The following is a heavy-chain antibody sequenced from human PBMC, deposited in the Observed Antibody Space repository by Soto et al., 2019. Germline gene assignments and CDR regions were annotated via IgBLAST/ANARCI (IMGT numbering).Heavy chain of an antibody. Sequence: PGGSLRLSCAASGFTFSSYGVHWVRQAPGKGLEWVAVISYDGSNKYYADSVKGRFTISRDNSKKTLYLQMNSLRAEDTAVYYCAKVTSSSWPYYYFGMDVWGQGTTVTVSS. CDR3: AKVTSSSWPYYYFGMDV. V-gene: IGHV3-30*18. CDR1: GFTFSSYG. D-gene: IGHD6-13*01. J-gene: IGHJ6*02. CDR2: ISYDGSNK.